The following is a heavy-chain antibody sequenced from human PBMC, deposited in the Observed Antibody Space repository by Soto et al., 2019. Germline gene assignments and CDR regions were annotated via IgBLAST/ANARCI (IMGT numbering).Heavy chain of an antibody. Sequence: QVQLQESGPGLVEPSETLSLTCTVSGDSVTSDSYYWTWIRQPPGQGLEWIGYIYSSGRTNYNPSLNSRLTMSLDTSSNQFSLKLTSVTAADTAVYYCARDIRGYSRAFDYWGQGTLVSVSS. V-gene: IGHV4-61*01. D-gene: IGHD5-18*01. CDR1: GDSVTSDSYY. CDR2: IYSSGRT. J-gene: IGHJ4*02. CDR3: ARDIRGYSRAFDY.